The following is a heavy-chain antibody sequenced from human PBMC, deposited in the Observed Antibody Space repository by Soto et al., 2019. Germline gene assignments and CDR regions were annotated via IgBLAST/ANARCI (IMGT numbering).Heavy chain of an antibody. CDR1: GFTFSSYA. J-gene: IGHJ5*02. D-gene: IGHD3-22*01. V-gene: IGHV3-23*01. CDR2: ISGSGGST. Sequence: GGSLRLSCAASGFTFSSYAMSWVRQAPGKGLEWVSAISGSGGSTYYADSVKGRFTISRDNSKNTLYLQMNSLRAEDTAVYYCAKDPSTYYDSSGYHIGHNWFDPWGQGTLVTVSS. CDR3: AKDPSTYYDSSGYHIGHNWFDP.